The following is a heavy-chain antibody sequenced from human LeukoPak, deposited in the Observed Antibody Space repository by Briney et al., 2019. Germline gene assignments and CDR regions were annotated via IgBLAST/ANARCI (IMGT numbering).Heavy chain of an antibody. CDR3: ARDMEMATMTMYFDY. CDR1: GFTFSSYA. V-gene: IGHV3-23*01. J-gene: IGHJ4*02. D-gene: IGHD5-24*01. CDR2: ISGSGGST. Sequence: QSGGSLRLSCAASGFTFSSYAMSWVRQAPGKGLEWVSAISGSGGSTYYADSVKGRFTISRDNAKNSLYLQMNSLRAEDTAVYYCARDMEMATMTMYFDYWGQGTLVTVSS.